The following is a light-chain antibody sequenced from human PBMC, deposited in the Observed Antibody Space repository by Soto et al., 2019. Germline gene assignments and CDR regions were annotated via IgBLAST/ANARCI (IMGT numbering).Light chain of an antibody. J-gene: IGKJ5*01. Sequence: DIQMTQSPSSLSASVGDRVTITCRASQSIATYLNWYQHKLGKAPKLLIYAASSLQTGVPSRFSGSGSGTDFTLTISSLQPEDFATYFRQQSYTIPITFGQGTRLEIK. CDR3: QQSYTIPIT. V-gene: IGKV1-39*01. CDR1: QSIATY. CDR2: AAS.